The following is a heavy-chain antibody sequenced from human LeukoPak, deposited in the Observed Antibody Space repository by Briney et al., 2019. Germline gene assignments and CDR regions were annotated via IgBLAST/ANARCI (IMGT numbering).Heavy chain of an antibody. D-gene: IGHD6-6*01. Sequence: SETLSLTCAVSGESLSGYYWSWIRQPPGQGLEWIGEINHSGSTTYSPSLKSRVTISVDTSKNQFSLRLNSVTATDTALYYCARGPSWYYNYWGQGTLVTVSS. CDR1: GESLSGYY. CDR3: ARGPSWYYNY. J-gene: IGHJ4*02. CDR2: INHSGST. V-gene: IGHV4-34*01.